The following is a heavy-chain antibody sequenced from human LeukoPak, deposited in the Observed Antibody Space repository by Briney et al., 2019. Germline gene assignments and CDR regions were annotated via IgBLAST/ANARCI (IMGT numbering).Heavy chain of an antibody. CDR3: AKEFRAGNCYGDY. CDR1: GFSLTHDA. D-gene: IGHD6-13*01. CDR2: VSKDTVTK. V-gene: IGHV3-30*18. J-gene: IGHJ4*02. Sequence: GTSLRLSCAASGFSLTHDAIHWVRQAPGKGLEWVAVVSKDTVTKFYRDSVKGRFTVSTDSSKNTVYLQMTGLRSEDTAVYYCAKEFRAGNCYGDYWGQGTLVSVS.